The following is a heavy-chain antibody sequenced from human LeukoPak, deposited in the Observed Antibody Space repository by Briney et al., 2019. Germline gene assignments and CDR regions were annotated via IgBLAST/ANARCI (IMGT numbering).Heavy chain of an antibody. CDR1: GGSISSYY. CDR2: IYYSGST. Sequence: PSETLSLTCTVSGGSISSYYWSWIRQPPGKGLEWIGYIYYSGSTNYNPSLKSRVTISVDTSKNQFSLKLSSVTAADTAVYYCARYDHVWGSYRRTVGQHDAFDIWGQGTMVTVSS. CDR3: ARYDHVWGSYRRTVGQHDAFDI. D-gene: IGHD3-16*01. V-gene: IGHV4-59*01. J-gene: IGHJ3*02.